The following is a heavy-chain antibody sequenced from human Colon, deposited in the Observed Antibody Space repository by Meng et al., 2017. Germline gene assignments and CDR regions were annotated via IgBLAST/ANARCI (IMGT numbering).Heavy chain of an antibody. Sequence: GESLKISCAASGFTFSSYAMHWVRQAPGKGLEWVAVISYDGSNKYYADSVKGRFTISRDNSKNTLYLQMNSLRAEDTAVYYCARQYSSSWYEPSYYYYGMDVWGQGITVTVSS. CDR2: ISYDGSNK. J-gene: IGHJ6*02. CDR3: ARQYSSSWYEPSYYYYGMDV. D-gene: IGHD6-13*01. V-gene: IGHV3-30*04. CDR1: GFTFSSYA.